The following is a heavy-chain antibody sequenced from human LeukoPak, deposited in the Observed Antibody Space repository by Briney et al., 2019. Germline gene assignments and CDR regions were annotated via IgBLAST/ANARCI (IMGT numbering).Heavy chain of an antibody. Sequence: SETLSLTCTVSGYSISSGYYWGWIRQPPGKGLEWIGSIYHSGSTYYNPSLKSRVTISVDTSRNQFSLKLSSVTAADTAVYYCARGRGDGFDYWGQGTLVTVSS. D-gene: IGHD3-16*01. CDR1: GYSISSGYY. V-gene: IGHV4-38-2*02. CDR2: IYHSGST. J-gene: IGHJ4*02. CDR3: ARGRGDGFDY.